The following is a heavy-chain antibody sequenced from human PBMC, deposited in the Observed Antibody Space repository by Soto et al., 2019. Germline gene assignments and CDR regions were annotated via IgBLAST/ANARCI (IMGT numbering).Heavy chain of an antibody. CDR1: GGTFSSYT. D-gene: IGHD6-13*01. J-gene: IGHJ4*02. CDR2: IIPILGIA. V-gene: IGHV1-69*08. Sequence: QVQLVQSGAEVKKPGSSVKVSCKASGGTFSSYTISWVRQAPGQGLEWMGRIIPILGIANYAQKFQGRVTITADKSTSTAYMELSSLRSEDTAVYYCAIEGVAAAGTAWGYWGQGTLVTVSS. CDR3: AIEGVAAAGTAWGY.